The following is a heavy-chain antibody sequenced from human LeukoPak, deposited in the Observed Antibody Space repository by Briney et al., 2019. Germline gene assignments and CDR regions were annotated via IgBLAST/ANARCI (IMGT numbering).Heavy chain of an antibody. V-gene: IGHV1-2*02. CDR2: INPNSGGT. J-gene: IGHJ5*02. CDR3: ARVALYQLLFPNWFDP. CDR1: GYTFTGYY. Sequence: ASVKVSCKASGYTFTGYYMHWVRQAPGQGLEWMGWINPNSGGTNYAQKFQGRVTMTRDTSISTAYMELSRLRSDDTAVYYCARVALYQLLFPNWFDPWGQGTLVTVSS. D-gene: IGHD2-2*01.